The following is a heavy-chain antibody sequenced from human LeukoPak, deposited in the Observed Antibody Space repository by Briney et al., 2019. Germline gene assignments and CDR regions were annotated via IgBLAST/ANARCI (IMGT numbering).Heavy chain of an antibody. CDR1: GGSISSYC. CDR3: ARIYDSSGYPAFDI. CDR2: IYYSGST. V-gene: IGHV4-59*01. Sequence: SETLPLTCTVSGGSISSYCWSWIRQPPGKGLEWIGYIYYSGSTNYNPSLKSRVTISVDTSKNQFSLKLSSVTAADTVVYYCARIYDSSGYPAFDIWGQGTMVTVSS. D-gene: IGHD3-22*01. J-gene: IGHJ3*02.